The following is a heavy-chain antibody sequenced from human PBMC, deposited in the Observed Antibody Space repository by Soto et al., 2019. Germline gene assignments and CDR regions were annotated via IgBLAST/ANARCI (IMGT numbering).Heavy chain of an antibody. V-gene: IGHV1-69*12. D-gene: IGHD2-15*01. J-gene: IGHJ5*02. CDR1: GGTFSSYA. CDR3: ARDQFTGSWFDL. Sequence: QVQLVQSGAEVKKPGSSVKVSCKASGGTFSSYAISWVRQAPGQGLEWMGGIIPIFGTANYAQKFQGRVKITADESPSTAYMELSSLRSEDTAVYCCARDQFTGSWFDLWGQGSLVTVSS. CDR2: IIPIFGTA.